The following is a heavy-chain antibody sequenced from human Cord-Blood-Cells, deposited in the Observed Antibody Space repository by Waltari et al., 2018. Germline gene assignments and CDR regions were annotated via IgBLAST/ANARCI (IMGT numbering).Heavy chain of an antibody. J-gene: IGHJ6*02. D-gene: IGHD3-22*01. CDR2: IYTSGST. CDR1: GGSISSYY. Sequence: QVQLQESGPGLVKPSETLSLTCTVSGGSISSYYWRWIRQPAGTGLEWIGRIYTSGSTNYNPSLKSRVTMSVDTSKNQFSLKLSSVTAADTAVYYCARDRRYYDSSGYYYYYGMDVWGQGTTVTVSS. CDR3: ARDRRYYDSSGYYYYYGMDV. V-gene: IGHV4-4*07.